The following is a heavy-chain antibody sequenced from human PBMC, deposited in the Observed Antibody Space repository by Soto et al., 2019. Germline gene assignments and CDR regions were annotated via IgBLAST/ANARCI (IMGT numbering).Heavy chain of an antibody. V-gene: IGHV1-69*02. CDR3: AADSRGYSYGYYYYGMDV. CDR1: GGTFSSYT. D-gene: IGHD5-18*01. Sequence: SVKVSCKASGGTFSSYTISWVRQAPGQGLEWMGRIIPILGIANYAQKFQGRVTITGDKSTSTAYMELSSLRSEDTAVYYCAADSRGYSYGYYYYGMDVWGQGTTVTVSS. CDR2: IIPILGIA. J-gene: IGHJ6*02.